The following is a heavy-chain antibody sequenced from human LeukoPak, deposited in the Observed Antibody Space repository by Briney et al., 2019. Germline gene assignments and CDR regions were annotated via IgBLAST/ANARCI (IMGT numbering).Heavy chain of an antibody. Sequence: PGGSLRLSCAASGFTFSTYGMHWVRQAPGKGLEWVAVISFDGSNKNYADSVKGRFTISRDNSKNTLYLQMNSLRAEDTAVYYCAKDRRLYDYGSGSYFDYWGQGSLVTVSS. CDR3: AKDRRLYDYGSGSYFDY. V-gene: IGHV3-30*18. J-gene: IGHJ4*02. D-gene: IGHD3-10*01. CDR1: GFTFSTYG. CDR2: ISFDGSNK.